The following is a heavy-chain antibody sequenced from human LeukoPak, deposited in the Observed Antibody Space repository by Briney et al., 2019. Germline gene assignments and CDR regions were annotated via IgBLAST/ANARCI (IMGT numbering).Heavy chain of an antibody. CDR1: GGSFSGYY. Sequence: SETLSLTCAVYGGSFSGYYWSWIRQPPGKGLEWIGEINHSGSTNYNPSLKSRVTISVDTSKNQFSLKLSSVTAADTAVYYCARGYVSGSLTRGPNWFDPWGQGTLVTVSS. CDR3: ARGYVSGSLTRGPNWFDP. J-gene: IGHJ5*02. V-gene: IGHV4-34*01. CDR2: INHSGST. D-gene: IGHD6-25*01.